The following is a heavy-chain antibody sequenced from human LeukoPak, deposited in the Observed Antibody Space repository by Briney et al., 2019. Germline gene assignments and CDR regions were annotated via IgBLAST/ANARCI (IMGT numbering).Heavy chain of an antibody. CDR2: IYSGGST. J-gene: IGHJ4*02. CDR1: GFTVSSNY. CDR3: ARVSGYGDHGFDY. Sequence: PGGSLRLSCAASGFTVSSNYMSWVRQAPGKGLEWVSVIYSGGSTYYADSVKGRFTISRDNSKNTLYLQTNSLRAEDTAVYYCARVSGYGDHGFDYWGQGTLVTVSS. V-gene: IGHV3-53*01. D-gene: IGHD4-17*01.